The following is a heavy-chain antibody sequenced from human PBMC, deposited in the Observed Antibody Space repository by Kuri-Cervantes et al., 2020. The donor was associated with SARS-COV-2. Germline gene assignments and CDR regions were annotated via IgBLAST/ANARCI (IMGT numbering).Heavy chain of an antibody. CDR2: INPSGGST. CDR3: ARDLPLWELLEFGFDY. CDR1: GYTFTSYY. Sequence: ASVKVSCKASGYTFTSYYMHWVRQAPGQGLEWMGIINPSGGSTSYAQKFQGRVTMTRDTSISTAYMELSRLRSDDTAVYYCARDLPLWELLEFGFDYWGQGTLVTVSS. D-gene: IGHD1-26*01. V-gene: IGHV1-46*01. J-gene: IGHJ4*02.